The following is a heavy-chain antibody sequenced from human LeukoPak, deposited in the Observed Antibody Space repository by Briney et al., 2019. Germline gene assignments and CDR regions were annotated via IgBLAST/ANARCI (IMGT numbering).Heavy chain of an antibody. V-gene: IGHV4-59*01. CDR1: GGSFSGYY. CDR2: MYNSGST. J-gene: IGHJ4*02. CDR3: ARGIESYGDYGY. D-gene: IGHD4-17*01. Sequence: PSETLSLTCAVYGGSFSGYYWSWIRQPPGKGLEWIAYMYNSGSTNYNPSLKSRVTISIDTSKNQFPLKLSSLTAADTAIYYCARGIESYGDYGYWGQGILVTVSS.